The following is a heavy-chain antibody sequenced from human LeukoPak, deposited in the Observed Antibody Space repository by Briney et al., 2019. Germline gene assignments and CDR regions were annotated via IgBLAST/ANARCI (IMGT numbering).Heavy chain of an antibody. D-gene: IGHD3-22*01. CDR3: AKDSRPITMIVVVTFFDY. Sequence: GGSLRLSCAASGFTFSSYGMSWVRQAPGKGLEWVSAISGSGGSTYYADSVKGRFTISRDNSKNTLYLQMNSLRAEDTAVYYCAKDSRPITMIVVVTFFDYWGQGTLVTVSS. V-gene: IGHV3-23*01. J-gene: IGHJ4*02. CDR2: ISGSGGST. CDR1: GFTFSSYG.